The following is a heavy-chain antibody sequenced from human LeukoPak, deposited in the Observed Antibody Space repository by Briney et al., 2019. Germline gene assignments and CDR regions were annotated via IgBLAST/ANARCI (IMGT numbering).Heavy chain of an antibody. J-gene: IGHJ4*02. Sequence: GGSLRLSCAASGFTFSSYGMSWVRQAPGKGLEWVAISYDGSPKYYADSVKGRFTISRDNSKNTLYLQMNSLRAEDTAVYSCARGHSSSWSFFDYWGQGALVTVSS. CDR1: GFTFSSYG. V-gene: IGHV3-30*03. CDR2: SYDGSPK. D-gene: IGHD6-13*01. CDR3: ARGHSSSWSFFDY.